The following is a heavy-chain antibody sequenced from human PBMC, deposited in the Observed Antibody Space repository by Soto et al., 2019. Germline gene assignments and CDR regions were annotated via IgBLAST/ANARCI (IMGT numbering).Heavy chain of an antibody. CDR1: GLSVSDNF. V-gene: IGHV3-53*01. CDR3: ARGLGWRRGPFDF. D-gene: IGHD2-21*01. CDR2: IYANKFGANT. Sequence: GGSLRLSCAAAGLSVSDNFMSWVRQAPGKGLQWVSIIYANKFGANTYYEDSVRGRFTISRDSANSSLYLQLTSLRDDDTALYFCARGLGWRRGPFDFWGQGTPVTVSS. J-gene: IGHJ4*02.